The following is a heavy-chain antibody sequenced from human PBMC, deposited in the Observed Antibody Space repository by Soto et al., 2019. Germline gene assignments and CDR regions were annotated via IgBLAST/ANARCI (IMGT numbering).Heavy chain of an antibody. CDR2: IIPIFGTA. Sequence: QVQLVQSGAEVKKPGSSVKVSCKASGGTFSSYAISWVRQSPGQGLEWMGGIIPIFGTANYAQKFQGSITITADESTSTAYMELSSLRSEDTAVYYCARDIWEGSGSWYKTDYYYYGMNVWGQGTTVTVSS. CDR1: GGTFSSYA. D-gene: IGHD1-1*01. CDR3: ARDIWEGSGSWYKTDYYYYGMNV. J-gene: IGHJ6*02. V-gene: IGHV1-69*01.